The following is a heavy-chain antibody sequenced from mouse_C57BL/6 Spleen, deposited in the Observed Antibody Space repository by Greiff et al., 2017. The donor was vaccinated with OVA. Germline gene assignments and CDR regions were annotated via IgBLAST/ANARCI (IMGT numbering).Heavy chain of an antibody. D-gene: IGHD1-1*01. CDR3: AREGYYYGSSLAWFAY. CDR2: IDPSDSET. V-gene: IGHV1-52*01. Sequence: QVHVKQPGAELVRPGSSVKLSCKASGYTFTSYWMHWVKQRPIQGLEWIGNIDPSDSETHYNQKFKDKATLTVDKSSSTAYMQLSSLTSEDSAVYYCAREGYYYGSSLAWFAYWGQGTLVTVSA. J-gene: IGHJ3*01. CDR1: GYTFTSYW.